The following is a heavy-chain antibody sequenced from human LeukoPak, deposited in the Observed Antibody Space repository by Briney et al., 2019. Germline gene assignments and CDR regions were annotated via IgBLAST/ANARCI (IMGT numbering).Heavy chain of an antibody. J-gene: IGHJ4*02. D-gene: IGHD6-13*01. CDR2: IYYSGST. Sequence: SETLSLTCTVSGGSISSYYWSWIRQPPGKGLEWIGYIYYSGSTYYNPSLKSRVTISVGTSKNQFSLKLSSVTAADTAVYYCASQQQLVSYWGQGTLVTVSS. CDR1: GGSISSYY. CDR3: ASQQQLVSY. V-gene: IGHV4-59*08.